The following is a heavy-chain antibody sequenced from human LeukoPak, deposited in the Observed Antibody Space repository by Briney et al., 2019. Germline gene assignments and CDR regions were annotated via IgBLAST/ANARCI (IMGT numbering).Heavy chain of an antibody. Sequence: GESLKISCRGSGYIFTSSWISWVRQMPGKGLQSMGRIDPSDSYTNYSPSFQGHVTLSVDKSITTAYLHYTSLQASDSAMYYCARHVGSGGQPDYWGQGTLVTVSS. CDR2: IDPSDSYT. V-gene: IGHV5-10-1*01. CDR1: GYIFTSSW. D-gene: IGHD3-10*01. J-gene: IGHJ4*02. CDR3: ARHVGSGGQPDY.